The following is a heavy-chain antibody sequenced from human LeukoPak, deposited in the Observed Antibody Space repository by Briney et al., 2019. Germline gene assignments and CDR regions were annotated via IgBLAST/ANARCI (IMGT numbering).Heavy chain of an antibody. CDR2: INSTSAFI. Sequence: PGGSLRLSCAASVYTFSRYSMNWVRQAPGKGLEWVASINSTSAFIYSADSVKGRFTISRDTAKNSLFLQMNSLRAEDTAIYYCARDYFDSSDYPQTYYYYYMDVWGKGTTVTVSS. CDR3: ARDYFDSSDYPQTYYYYYMDV. CDR1: VYTFSRYS. J-gene: IGHJ6*03. D-gene: IGHD3-22*01. V-gene: IGHV3-21*01.